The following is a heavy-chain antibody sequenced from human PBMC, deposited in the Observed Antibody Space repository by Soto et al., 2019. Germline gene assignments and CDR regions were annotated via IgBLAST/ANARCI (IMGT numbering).Heavy chain of an antibody. V-gene: IGHV3-7*01. CDR2: IKEDGSAK. Sequence: EVQLVESGGGLVQPGGSLRLSCAASGFTFSTYWMSWVRQAPGKGLEWVANIKEDGSAKSYVDSVKGRFTISRDNAKNSLYLQMNSLRAEDTAVYHCARDRGRGVECFGTCYPSYFDPWGQGTLVTVSS. CDR3: ARDRGRGVECFGTCYPSYFDP. D-gene: IGHD2-15*01. CDR1: GFTFSTYW. J-gene: IGHJ5*02.